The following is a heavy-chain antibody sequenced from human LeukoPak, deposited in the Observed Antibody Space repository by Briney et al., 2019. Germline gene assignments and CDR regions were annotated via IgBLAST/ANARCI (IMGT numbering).Heavy chain of an antibody. Sequence: SETLSLTCAVYGGSFSGYYWSWIRQPPGKGLEWIGEINHSGSTNYNPSLKSRVTISVDTSKNQFSLKLSSVTAADTAVYYCARHRITMIVVVIRDQYFDYWGQGTLVTVSS. D-gene: IGHD3-22*01. V-gene: IGHV4-34*01. J-gene: IGHJ4*02. CDR2: INHSGST. CDR1: GGSFSGYY. CDR3: ARHRITMIVVVIRDQYFDY.